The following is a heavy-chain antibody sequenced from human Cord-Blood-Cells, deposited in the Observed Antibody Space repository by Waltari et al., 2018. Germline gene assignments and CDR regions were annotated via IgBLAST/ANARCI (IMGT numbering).Heavy chain of an antibody. CDR3: ARDRTLYSGYDYYYYYGMDV. Sequence: EVPLVESGGGLVKRGGSLRFSCAASGFTFSSYSMNWFRQAPWNGLVWVSSISSSSSYISYADSVKGRFTISRDNAKNSLYLQMNSLRAEDTAVYYCARDRTLYSGYDYYYYYGMDVWGQGTTVTVSS. CDR1: GFTFSSYS. CDR2: ISSSSSYI. D-gene: IGHD5-12*01. V-gene: IGHV3-21*01. J-gene: IGHJ6*02.